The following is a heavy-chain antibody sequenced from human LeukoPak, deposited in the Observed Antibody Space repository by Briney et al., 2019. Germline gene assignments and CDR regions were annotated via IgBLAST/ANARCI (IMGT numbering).Heavy chain of an antibody. CDR3: TRGNYGMDV. J-gene: IGHJ6*02. CDR2: INSDGSST. V-gene: IGHV3-74*01. CDR1: GFTFSTYW. Sequence: GGSLRLSCAASGFTFSTYWMHWVRQAREKGLVWVSHINSDGSSTNYADSVKGRFTISRDNAESTLYLQMNSLRVEDTAVYYCTRGNYGMDVWGQGTTVTVSS.